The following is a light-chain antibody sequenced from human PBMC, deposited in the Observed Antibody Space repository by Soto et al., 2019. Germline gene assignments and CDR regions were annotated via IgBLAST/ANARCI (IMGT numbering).Light chain of an antibody. CDR1: QSGSNNY. V-gene: IGKV3-20*01. CDR2: GAA. Sequence: EIVLTQSPGTLSLSPGERATLSCRASQSGSNNYLAWYQQTPGQAPRLLIYGAANRATGIPDRFSGSGSGTDFTLAISRLEPEDFAVYYCQQYGSSGTFGQGTKVDIK. J-gene: IGKJ1*01. CDR3: QQYGSSGT.